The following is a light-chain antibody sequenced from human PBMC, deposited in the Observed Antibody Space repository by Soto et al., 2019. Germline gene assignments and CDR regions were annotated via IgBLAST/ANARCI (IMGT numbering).Light chain of an antibody. Sequence: QSVLTQPPSASGTPGQRVTISCSGSSSNIGSNTVNWYLQLPGTAPKLLIYGNNQRPSGVPDRFSGSKSGTSASLAISGLQSEDEADYYCAAWDDSLNGVVFGGGTKLTVL. CDR2: GNN. J-gene: IGLJ2*01. V-gene: IGLV1-44*01. CDR1: SSNIGSNT. CDR3: AAWDDSLNGVV.